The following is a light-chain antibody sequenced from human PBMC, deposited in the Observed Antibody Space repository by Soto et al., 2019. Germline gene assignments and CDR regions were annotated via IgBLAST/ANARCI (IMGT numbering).Light chain of an antibody. V-gene: IGKV4-1*01. CDR3: QQYYSTPLT. J-gene: IGKJ4*01. CDR1: QSVLYSSNNKNS. Sequence: DIVMTQSPDSLAVSLGESATINCKSSQSVLYSSNNKNSLVWYQQKPGQPPKLLIYWASTRESGVPDRFSGSGSGTDFTLTISSLQAEDVAVYYCQQYYSTPLTFGGGTKVEIK. CDR2: WAS.